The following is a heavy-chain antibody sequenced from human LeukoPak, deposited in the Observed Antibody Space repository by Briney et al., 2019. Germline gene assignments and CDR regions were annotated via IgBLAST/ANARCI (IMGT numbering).Heavy chain of an antibody. CDR2: INHSGST. Sequence: SETLSLTCAVYGGSFSGYYWSWIRQPPGKGLEWIGEINHSGSTNYNPSLKSRVAMSVDTSKNQFSLRLSSVTAADTAVYYCARNITSLIPAGYFDYWGQGTLVAVSS. J-gene: IGHJ4*02. CDR3: ARNITSLIPAGYFDY. CDR1: GGSFSGYY. V-gene: IGHV4-34*01. D-gene: IGHD2-2*01.